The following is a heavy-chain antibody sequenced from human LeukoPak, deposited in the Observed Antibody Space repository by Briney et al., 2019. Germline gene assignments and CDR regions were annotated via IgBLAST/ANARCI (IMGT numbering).Heavy chain of an antibody. V-gene: IGHV3-15*01. CDR3: TTLYSYPQGN. J-gene: IGHJ4*02. Sequence: GRSLRLSCAASGFTFSNAWMAWVRQAPGKGLEWVGRIKSKTDGGTTDYAAPVKGRFAISRDDSNNTLYLQMDSLKTEDTAMYYCTTLYSYPQGNWGQGTLVTVSS. CDR2: IKSKTDGGTT. CDR1: GFTFSNAW. D-gene: IGHD2-8*01.